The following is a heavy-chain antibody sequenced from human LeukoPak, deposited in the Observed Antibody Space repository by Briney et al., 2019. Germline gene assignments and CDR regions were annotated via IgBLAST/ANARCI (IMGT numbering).Heavy chain of an antibody. CDR3: ARQANYYYDSSGYYYFDY. CDR1: GFTFSSYG. D-gene: IGHD3-22*01. Sequence: GGSLRLSCAASGFTFSSYGMHWVRQAPGKGLEWVAVISYDGSNKYYADSVKGRFTISRDNSKNTLYLQMNSLRAEDTAVYYCARQANYYYDSSGYYYFDYWGQGTLVTVSS. J-gene: IGHJ4*02. CDR2: ISYDGSNK. V-gene: IGHV3-30*03.